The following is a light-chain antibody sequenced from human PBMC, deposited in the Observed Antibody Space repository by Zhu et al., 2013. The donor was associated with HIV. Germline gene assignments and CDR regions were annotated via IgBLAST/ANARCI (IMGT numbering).Light chain of an antibody. CDR1: QGISSG. CDR3: QQFNNYPPS. Sequence: AIQLTQSPSSLSASVGDRVTITCRASQGISSGLAWYQHKPGKAPKLLIYDASSLKSGVPSRFXGSGSGTDYTLTIISLQPEDFSTYYCQQFNNYPPSFGQGTKLEIK. J-gene: IGKJ2*03. CDR2: DAS. V-gene: IGKV1D-13*01.